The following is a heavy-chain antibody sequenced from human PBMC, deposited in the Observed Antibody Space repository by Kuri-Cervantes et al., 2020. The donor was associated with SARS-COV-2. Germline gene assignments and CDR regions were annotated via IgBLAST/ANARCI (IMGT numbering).Heavy chain of an antibody. Sequence: GGSLRLSCAASGFIFSDAWMSWVRQAPGKGLEWVAVMWYDGSNKYYADSVKGRFTISRDNSKNTLYLQMNSLRAEDTAVYYCARDLVPAAMLDYWGQGTLVTVSS. V-gene: IGHV3-33*08. CDR3: ARDLVPAAMLDY. CDR2: MWYDGSNK. J-gene: IGHJ4*02. D-gene: IGHD2-2*01. CDR1: GFIFSDAW.